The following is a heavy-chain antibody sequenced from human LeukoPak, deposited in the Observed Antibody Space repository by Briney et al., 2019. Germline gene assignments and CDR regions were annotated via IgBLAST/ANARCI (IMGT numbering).Heavy chain of an antibody. CDR1: GFTFDNYA. CDR2: ICWNRGYI. V-gene: IGHV3-9*01. J-gene: IGHJ4*02. D-gene: IGHD6-19*01. CDR3: TKVRGTYSSGYFFDY. Sequence: PGGSLRLSCAVSGFTFDNYAMHWVRQAPGKGLEWLSIICWNRGYIGYADSVKGRFTISRDNAKKSLDLQMNSIRAEDTAYYYCTKVRGTYSSGYFFDYWGQGTLVTVSS.